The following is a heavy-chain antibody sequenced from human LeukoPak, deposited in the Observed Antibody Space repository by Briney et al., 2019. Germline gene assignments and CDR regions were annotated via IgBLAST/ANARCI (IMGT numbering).Heavy chain of an antibody. D-gene: IGHD2-8*02. CDR1: GFTVSSNY. CDR3: ARSLLGVFDY. CDR2: IYSGGST. J-gene: IGHJ4*02. V-gene: IGHV3-66*02. Sequence: PGGSLRLSCAASGFTVSSNYMSWVPPAPGKGLEWVSVIYSGGSTYYADSVKGRFTISRDNSKNTLYLQMNSLRAEDTAVYYCARSLLGVFDYWGQGTLVTVSS.